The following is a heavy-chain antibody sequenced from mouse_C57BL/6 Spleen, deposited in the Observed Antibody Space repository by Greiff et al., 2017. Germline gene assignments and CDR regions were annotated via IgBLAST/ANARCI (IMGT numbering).Heavy chain of an antibody. CDR3: ARHYGSSYNYAMDY. CDR1: GYTFTSYW. V-gene: IGHV1-50*01. CDR2: IDPSDSYT. J-gene: IGHJ4*01. D-gene: IGHD1-1*01. Sequence: QVQLQQPGAELVKPGASVKLSCKASGYTFTSYWMQWVKQRPGQGLEWIGEIDPSDSYTNYNQKFKGKATLTVDTSSSTAYMQLSSLTSEDSAVYYYARHYGSSYNYAMDYWGQGTSVTVSS.